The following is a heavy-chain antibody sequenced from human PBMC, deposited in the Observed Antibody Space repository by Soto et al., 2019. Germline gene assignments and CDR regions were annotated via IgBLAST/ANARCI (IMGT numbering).Heavy chain of an antibody. CDR1: GGSLNNYY. Sequence: QVQLQESDPRLVKPSETLSLTCTVSGGSLNNYYWSWIRQPAGKGLEWIGRIYTVGSTNYNPSLQSRVTMLIDTSKNQFSLRLTSVTAADTAVYYCARSPLTHSYALFVSWGQGSLVTVSS. D-gene: IGHD3-16*01. CDR2: IYTVGST. V-gene: IGHV4-4*07. CDR3: ARSPLTHSYALFVS. J-gene: IGHJ4*02.